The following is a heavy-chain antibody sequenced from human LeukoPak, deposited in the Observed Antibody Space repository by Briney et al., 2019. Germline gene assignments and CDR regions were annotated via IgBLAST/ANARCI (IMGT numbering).Heavy chain of an antibody. CDR3: ARDEEVQLERRFDX. CDR2: INPNSGGT. CDR1: GYTFTGYY. J-gene: IGHJ4*02. V-gene: IGHV1-2*06. D-gene: IGHD1-1*01. Sequence: ASVKVSCKASGYTFTGYYMHWVRQAPGQGLEWMGRINPNSGGTNYAQKFQGRVTMTRDTSISTAYMELSRLRSDDTAVYYCARDEEVQLERRFDXWGQGXLVTV.